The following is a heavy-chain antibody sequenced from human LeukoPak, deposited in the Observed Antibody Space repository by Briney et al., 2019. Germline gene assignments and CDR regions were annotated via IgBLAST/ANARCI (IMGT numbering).Heavy chain of an antibody. J-gene: IGHJ6*02. CDR1: GVTFDDYA. Sequence: GGSLRLSCAASGVTFDDYAMHWVRQAPGKGLEWVSGISWNSGSIGYADSVKGRFTISRDNAKNSLYLQMNSLRAEDTALYYCAKDLYDSSGLDVWGQGTTVTVSS. CDR3: AKDLYDSSGLDV. V-gene: IGHV3-9*01. CDR2: ISWNSGSI. D-gene: IGHD3-22*01.